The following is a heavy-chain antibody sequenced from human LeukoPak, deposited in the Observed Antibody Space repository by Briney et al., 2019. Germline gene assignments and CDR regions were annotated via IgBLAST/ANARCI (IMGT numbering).Heavy chain of an antibody. J-gene: IGHJ4*02. V-gene: IGHV3-15*01. CDR2: MKRKTNGGTT. CDR3: TTDYYDSSGYYLQPFDY. CDR1: GFTLRNAW. Sequence: GGSLRLSCAASGFTLRNAWMSWVRQAPGKGREWVGRMKRKTNGGTTDYAAPAKGKFTISIDDSKNTLYLQMNSLKTEDTAVYSCTTDYYDSSGYYLQPFDYWGQGTLVTVSS. D-gene: IGHD3-22*01.